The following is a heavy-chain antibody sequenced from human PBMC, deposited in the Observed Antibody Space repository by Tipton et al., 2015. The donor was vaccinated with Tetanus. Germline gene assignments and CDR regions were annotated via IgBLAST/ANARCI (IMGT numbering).Heavy chain of an antibody. CDR2: INHSGST. Sequence: TLSLTCAVYGGSFSGYYWSWIRQPPGKGLEWIGEINHSGSTNYNPSLKSRVTISVDTSKNQFSLKLSSVTAADTAVYYCARDHNWNDYYYYGMDVWGQGTTVTVSS. J-gene: IGHJ6*02. D-gene: IGHD1-1*01. V-gene: IGHV4-34*01. CDR3: ARDHNWNDYYYYGMDV. CDR1: GGSFSGYY.